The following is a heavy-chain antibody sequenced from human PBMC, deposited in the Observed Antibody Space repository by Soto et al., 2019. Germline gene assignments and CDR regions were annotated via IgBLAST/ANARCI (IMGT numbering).Heavy chain of an antibody. CDR3: AKNQERELPRVIDF. CDR2: MSGSSSTT. D-gene: IGHD1-7*01. V-gene: IGHV3-23*01. CDR1: GLTFSNYA. J-gene: IGHJ4*02. Sequence: EVRLLESGGGLVKPGGSLRLSCATSGLTFSNYAMSWVRQAPGGGLEWVSSMSGSSSTTYYADSVRGRFTISRDRSKXXXYLQMSSLRAEDTALYYCAKNQERELPRVIDFWGQGTLVTVSS.